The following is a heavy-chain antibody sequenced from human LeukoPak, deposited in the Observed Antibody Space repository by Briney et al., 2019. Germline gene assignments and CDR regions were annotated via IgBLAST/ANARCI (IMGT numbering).Heavy chain of an antibody. CDR2: IWYDGSNK. CDR1: GFTFSSYG. D-gene: IGHD5-12*01. Sequence: GGSLRLSCAASGFTFSSYGMHWVRQAPGKGLEWVAVIWYDGSNKYYADSVKGRFTISRDNSKNTLYLQMNSLRAEDTAVYYCATPSGSGGAFDIWGQGTMVTVSS. V-gene: IGHV3-33*01. CDR3: ATPSGSGGAFDI. J-gene: IGHJ3*02.